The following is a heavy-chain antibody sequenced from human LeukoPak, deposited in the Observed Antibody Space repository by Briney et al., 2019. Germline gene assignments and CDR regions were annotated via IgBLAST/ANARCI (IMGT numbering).Heavy chain of an antibody. V-gene: IGHV3-74*01. CDR1: GFTFSSNW. Sequence: PGGSLRLSCAASGFTFSSNWMHWVRQGPGKGLVWVSRINEDGSTTNYADSVKGRFTVSRDNSKNTLFLQMNSLRAEDTAVYYCAKDGGLWVSAHWGDSWGRGTLVTVSS. J-gene: IGHJ4*02. CDR2: INEDGSTT. D-gene: IGHD7-27*01. CDR3: AKDGGLWVSAHWGDS.